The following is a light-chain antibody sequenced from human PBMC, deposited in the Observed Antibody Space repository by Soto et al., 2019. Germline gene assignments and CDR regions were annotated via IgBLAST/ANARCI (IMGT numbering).Light chain of an antibody. V-gene: IGKV1-5*01. CDR2: DAS. J-gene: IGKJ1*01. CDR3: QQYNNYWT. CDR1: QSISSW. Sequence: PITKAPIALAASLGDSITITCRASQSISSWLAWYQQKPGKAPKLLIYDASSLESGVPSRFSGSGSATEFTLTTSRLQTNNFATNNAQQYNNYWTFGRGTKVDNK.